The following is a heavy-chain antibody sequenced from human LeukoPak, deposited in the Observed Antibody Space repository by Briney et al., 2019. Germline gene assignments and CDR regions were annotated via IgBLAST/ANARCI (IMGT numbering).Heavy chain of an antibody. CDR2: INHSGST. CDR3: ARRSRWGLYYYYYMDV. J-gene: IGHJ6*03. CDR1: GGSFSGYY. Sequence: SETLSLTCGVYGGSFSGYYWSWIRQPPGKGLEWIGEINHSGSTNYNPSLKSRVTISVDTSKNQFSLKVTSVTAADTAVYYCARRSRWGLYYYYYMDVWGKGTTVTISS. D-gene: IGHD1-26*01. V-gene: IGHV4-34*01.